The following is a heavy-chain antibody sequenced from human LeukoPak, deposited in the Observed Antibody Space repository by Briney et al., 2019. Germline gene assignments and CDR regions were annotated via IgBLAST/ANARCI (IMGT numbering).Heavy chain of an antibody. V-gene: IGHV3-21*01. CDR1: GFTFSSYT. CDR3: ARDPYYGSNSRYYYYYGMDV. D-gene: IGHD4-23*01. Sequence: GGSLRLSCAGSGFTFSSYTMNWVRQAPGKGREWVSSISSSGSYIYYADSVKGRFTISRDNAKNSLYLQINSLKAEDRAVYYCARDPYYGSNSRYYYYYGMDVWGQGTTVTVSS. CDR2: ISSSGSYI. J-gene: IGHJ6*02.